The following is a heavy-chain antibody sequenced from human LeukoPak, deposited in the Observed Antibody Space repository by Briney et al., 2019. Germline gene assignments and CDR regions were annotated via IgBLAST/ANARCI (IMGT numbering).Heavy chain of an antibody. J-gene: IGHJ4*02. CDR3: AKGGNSGCDLIAY. CDR2: ISGRTGGT. Sequence: GGSLRLSYAASTFTFYTNAMRLVRQAPGKGLEWVSAISGRTGGTYYADSVKGRFTISRDNSKSTLYLQRDCERAEHTPVYYGAKGGNSGCDLIAYGGQGTLVTVSS. D-gene: IGHD6-19*01. V-gene: IGHV3-23*01. CDR1: TFTFYTNA.